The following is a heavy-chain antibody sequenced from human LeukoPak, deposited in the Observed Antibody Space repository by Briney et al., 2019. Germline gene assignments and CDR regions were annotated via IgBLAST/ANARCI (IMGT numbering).Heavy chain of an antibody. CDR3: ARPKVMTTNIDALNI. V-gene: IGHV3-30*04. CDR1: GFIFSSYA. Sequence: PGRSLRLSCAASGFIFSSYAMHWVRQAPGKGLQWVALISYDGSNKNYALSVKGRFTISRDNSKNTLYLQMNSLRAEDTALYYCARPKVMTTNIDALNIWGQGTMVTVSS. D-gene: IGHD2-21*02. J-gene: IGHJ3*02. CDR2: ISYDGSNK.